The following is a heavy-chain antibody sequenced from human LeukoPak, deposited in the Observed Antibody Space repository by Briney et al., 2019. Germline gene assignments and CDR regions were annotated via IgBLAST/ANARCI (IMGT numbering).Heavy chain of an antibody. CDR2: ISSSSSSTI. CDR3: ARDRRMATNRVSSFDY. D-gene: IGHD5-24*01. J-gene: IGHJ4*02. Sequence: QTGGSLRLSCAASGLTFSSYSMNWVRQAPGKGLEWVSYISSSSSSTIYYADSVKGRFTISRDNAKNSLYLQMNSLRAEDTAVYYCARDRRMATNRVSSFDYWGQGTLVTVSS. V-gene: IGHV3-48*01. CDR1: GLTFSSYS.